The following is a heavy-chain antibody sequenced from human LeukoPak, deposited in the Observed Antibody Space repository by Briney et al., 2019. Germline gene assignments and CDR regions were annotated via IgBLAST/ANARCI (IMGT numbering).Heavy chain of an antibody. J-gene: IGHJ4*02. D-gene: IGHD6-13*01. Sequence: ASVKVSCKTSAYTFTSYGISWVRQAPGQGLEWMGWISAYNGNTNYVQKLQGRVTMTTDTSTSTAYMELRSLRSDDTAVYYCARVGSSWSYFDYWGQGTLVTVSS. CDR2: ISAYNGNT. CDR3: ARVGSSWSYFDY. V-gene: IGHV1-18*01. CDR1: AYTFTSYG.